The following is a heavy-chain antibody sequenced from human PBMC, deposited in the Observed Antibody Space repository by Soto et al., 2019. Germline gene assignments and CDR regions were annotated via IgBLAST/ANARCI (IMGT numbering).Heavy chain of an antibody. Sequence: GGSLRLSCAASGFTFSSYWMSWVRQAPGKGLEWVANIKQDGSEKYYVDSVKGRFTISRDNAKNSLYLQMNSLRAEDTAVYYCARDSWDSSSWYYYYGMDVWGQGTTVTVSS. CDR2: IKQDGSEK. CDR1: GFTFSSYW. V-gene: IGHV3-7*01. CDR3: ARDSWDSSSWYYYYGMDV. D-gene: IGHD6-13*01. J-gene: IGHJ6*02.